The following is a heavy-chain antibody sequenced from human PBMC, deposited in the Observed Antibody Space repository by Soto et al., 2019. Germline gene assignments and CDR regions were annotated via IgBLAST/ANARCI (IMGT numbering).Heavy chain of an antibody. V-gene: IGHV4-39*01. CDR3: AGPHADIYSSSRHTFDV. D-gene: IGHD2-15*01. Sequence: QMQLQESGPRLVKPSETLSLTCAVSGGSITDTSHFWAWIRQPPGKGLEWIGRIKYDGSTYSHPSHQSLVSIPLATSRIQFFVNLPSLTSTDTAMYYCAGPHADIYSSSRHTFDVWGQGTMVTVSS. J-gene: IGHJ3*01. CDR2: IKYDGST. CDR1: GGSITDTSHF.